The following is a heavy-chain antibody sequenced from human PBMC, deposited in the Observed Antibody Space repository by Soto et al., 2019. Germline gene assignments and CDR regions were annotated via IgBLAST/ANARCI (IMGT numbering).Heavy chain of an antibody. CDR2: IYYSGST. J-gene: IGHJ5*02. V-gene: IGHV4-39*07. CDR3: ARVVSSSSWFSVRENWFDP. D-gene: IGHD6-13*01. Sequence: SETLSLTYTVSGGSISSSSYYWGWIRQPPGKGLEWIGSIYYSGSTYYNPSLKSRVTISVDTSKNQFSLKLSSVTAADTAVYYCARVVSSSSWFSVRENWFDPWGQGTLVTVSS. CDR1: GGSISSSSYY.